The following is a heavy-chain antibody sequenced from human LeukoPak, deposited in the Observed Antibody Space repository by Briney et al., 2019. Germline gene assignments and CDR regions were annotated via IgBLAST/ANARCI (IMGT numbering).Heavy chain of an antibody. CDR2: IIPILGIA. Sequence: GASVKVSCKASGYTFTSYGISWVRQAPGQGLEWMGRIIPILGIANYAQKFQGRVTITADKSTSTAYMELSSLRSEDTAVYYCARLSDCSGGSCYSGGVFYWFDPWGQGTLVTVSS. CDR3: ARLSDCSGGSCYSGGVFYWFDP. D-gene: IGHD2-15*01. CDR1: GYTFTSYG. J-gene: IGHJ5*02. V-gene: IGHV1-69*04.